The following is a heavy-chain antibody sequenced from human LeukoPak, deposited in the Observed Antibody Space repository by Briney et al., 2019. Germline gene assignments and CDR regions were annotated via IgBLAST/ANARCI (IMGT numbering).Heavy chain of an antibody. V-gene: IGHV4-34*01. CDR2: IYSGGST. CDR3: ARHSRSGSGGYENAFDI. D-gene: IGHD5-12*01. J-gene: IGHJ3*02. Sequence: SETLSLTCDVYGGSFSGYYWSWIRQSPGKGLEGIGNIYSGGSTYYTPSLKSRVTISVDTSKNQFSLKLSSVTAADTAIYFCARHSRSGSGGYENAFDIWGQGTMVTVSS. CDR1: GGSFSGYY.